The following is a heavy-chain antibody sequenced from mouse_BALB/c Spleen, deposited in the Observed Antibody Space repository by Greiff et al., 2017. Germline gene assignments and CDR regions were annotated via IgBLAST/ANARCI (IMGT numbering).Heavy chain of an antibody. CDR3: ARDSTMITTSYWYFDV. Sequence: VQLQQSGPELVKPGASVKISCKASGYAFSSSWMNWVKQRPGQGLEWIGRIYPGDGDTNYNGKFKGKATLTADKSSSTAYMQLSSLTSVDSAVYFCARDSTMITTSYWYFDVWGAGTTVTVSS. D-gene: IGHD2-4*01. V-gene: IGHV1-82*01. J-gene: IGHJ1*01. CDR1: GYAFSSSW. CDR2: IYPGDGDT.